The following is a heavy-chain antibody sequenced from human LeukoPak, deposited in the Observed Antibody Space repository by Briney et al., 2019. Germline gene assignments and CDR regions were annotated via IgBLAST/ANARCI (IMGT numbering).Heavy chain of an antibody. CDR1: GGTFSSYG. D-gene: IGHD2-8*01. CDR2: ISAYNGNT. Sequence: GASVKVSCKASGGTFSSYGISWVRQAPGQGLEWMGWISAYNGNTNYAQKLQGRVAMTTDTSTSTAYMELRSLRSDDTAVYYCARDLRLIPYYMDVWGKGTTVTVSS. V-gene: IGHV1-18*01. CDR3: ARDLRLIPYYMDV. J-gene: IGHJ6*03.